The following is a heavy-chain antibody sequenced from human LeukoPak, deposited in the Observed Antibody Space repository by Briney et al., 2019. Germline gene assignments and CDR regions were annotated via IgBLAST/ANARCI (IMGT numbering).Heavy chain of an antibody. CDR2: IRSKTYGGTT. D-gene: IGHD7-27*01. CDR1: GFTFGDYG. V-gene: IGHV3-49*03. J-gene: IGHJ4*02. Sequence: GSLRLSCTASGFTFGDYGMSWFRRAPGKGLEWVGHIRSKTYGGTTEYATSIKGRFTISRDDSKSIAYLQMNSLRSEDTAVYYCTRDDNWGRENFDYWGQGTLVTVSS. CDR3: TRDDNWGRENFDY.